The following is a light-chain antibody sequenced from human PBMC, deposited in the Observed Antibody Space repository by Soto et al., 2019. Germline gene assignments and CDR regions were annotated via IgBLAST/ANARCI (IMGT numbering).Light chain of an antibody. J-gene: IGLJ2*01. CDR2: EVS. CDR3: CSYAGSSTLV. CDR1: SSDVGSYNL. V-gene: IGLV2-23*02. Sequence: QSALTQPASVSGSPGQSITISCTGTSSDVGSYNLVSWYQQHPGKAPKLMIYEVSKRPSGVSNRFSGSKSGNTASLTISGLQAEDEVDYYCCSYAGSSTLVFSGGTKLTVL.